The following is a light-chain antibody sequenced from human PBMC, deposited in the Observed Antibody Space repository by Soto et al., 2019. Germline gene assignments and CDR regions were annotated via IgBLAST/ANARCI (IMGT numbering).Light chain of an antibody. CDR1: SSDVGSYNL. J-gene: IGLJ1*01. V-gene: IGLV2-23*02. Sequence: QSVLTQPASGSGSPGQSITISCTGTSSDVGSYNLVSWYQQHPGKAPKLMIYEVSKRPSGVSNRFSGSKSGNTASLTISGLQAEDEADYYCCSYAGSSTYVFGTGTKAPVL. CDR2: EVS. CDR3: CSYAGSSTYV.